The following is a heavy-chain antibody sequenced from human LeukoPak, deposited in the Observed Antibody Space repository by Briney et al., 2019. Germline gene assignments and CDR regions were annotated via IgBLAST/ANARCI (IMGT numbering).Heavy chain of an antibody. CDR2: IYYTGST. CDR1: GGSISTYY. Sequence: SETLSLTCTVSGGSISTYYWSWIRQPPGKGLEWSGYIYYTGSTNYNPSLTRRVTISVDTSKNQFSLKLSSVTTADTAEYYCASAKSIWFGEPQYFFDNWGQGTLVTVSS. D-gene: IGHD3-10*01. V-gene: IGHV4-59*01. J-gene: IGHJ4*02. CDR3: ASAKSIWFGEPQYFFDN.